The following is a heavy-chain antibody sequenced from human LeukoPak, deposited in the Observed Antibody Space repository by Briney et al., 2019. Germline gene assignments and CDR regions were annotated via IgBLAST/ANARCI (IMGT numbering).Heavy chain of an antibody. CDR1: GFTFASYV. Sequence: PGGSLRLSCAASGFTFASYVMSWVRQTPGKGLEWVSVIIGSVASTYYADSVKGRFTISRDNSKNTLYLQMNSLRADDTAVYYCAKGGYDYVEVGYFDYWGQGTLVTVSS. D-gene: IGHD5-12*01. CDR2: IIGSVAST. J-gene: IGHJ4*02. CDR3: AKGGYDYVEVGYFDY. V-gene: IGHV3-23*01.